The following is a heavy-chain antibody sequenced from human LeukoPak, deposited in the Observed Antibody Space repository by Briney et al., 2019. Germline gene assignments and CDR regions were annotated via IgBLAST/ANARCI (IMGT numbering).Heavy chain of an antibody. CDR1: GFTFSSYS. CDR2: TSSSSSTI. D-gene: IGHD3-10*01. J-gene: IGHJ4*02. CDR3: ARDYHQGSGSWNFDY. V-gene: IGHV3-48*02. Sequence: GGSLRLPCSASGFTFSSYSMNWVRQAPGEGLEWVSYTSSSSSTIYYADSVKGRVTISRDNAKNSLYLQMNSLRDEDTAVYYCARDYHQGSGSWNFDYWGQGTLVTVSS.